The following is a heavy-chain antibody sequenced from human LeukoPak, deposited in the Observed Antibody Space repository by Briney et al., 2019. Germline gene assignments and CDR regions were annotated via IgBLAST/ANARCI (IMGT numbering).Heavy chain of an antibody. CDR1: GYTFTSYD. D-gene: IGHD3-10*01. CDR2: MNPNSGNT. Sequence: PLASVKVSCKASGYTFTSYDINWVRQATGQGLEWMGWMNPNSGNTGYAQKFQGRVTITRNTSISTAYMELSSLRSEDTAVYYCARGPGGGQVYYFDYWGQGALVTVSS. V-gene: IGHV1-8*03. J-gene: IGHJ4*02. CDR3: ARGPGGGQVYYFDY.